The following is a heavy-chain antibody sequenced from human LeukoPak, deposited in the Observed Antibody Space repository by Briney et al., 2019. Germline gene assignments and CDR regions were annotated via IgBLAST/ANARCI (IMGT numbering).Heavy chain of an antibody. D-gene: IGHD3-22*01. J-gene: IGHJ4*02. CDR2: IIPLLGTA. Sequence: GASVKVSCKASGGTFSTYAIGWVRQAPGQGLEWMGGIIPLLGTANYAQKFQGRLTITADEFTGTAYMELSSLRSEDTAVFYCASNTNYYENTGHYVFDSWGQGTLVTVSS. V-gene: IGHV1-69*01. CDR1: GGTFSTYA. CDR3: ASNTNYYENTGHYVFDS.